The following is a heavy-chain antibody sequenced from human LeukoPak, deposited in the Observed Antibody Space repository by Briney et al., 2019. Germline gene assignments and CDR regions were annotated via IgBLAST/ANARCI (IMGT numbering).Heavy chain of an antibody. J-gene: IGHJ4*02. CDR1: GDDIYNHY. CDR2: IYYTGTTSGRT. CDR3: AEIPRI. V-gene: IGHV4-59*11. Sequence: SETLSLTCSVSGDDIYNHYWSWVRQPPGKEPEWIAYIYYTGTTSGRTDYNPSLQSRVSISIDTSKSQFSLSLDSVTAADTAFYYCAEIPRIWGQGILVTVSS. D-gene: IGHD5-24*01.